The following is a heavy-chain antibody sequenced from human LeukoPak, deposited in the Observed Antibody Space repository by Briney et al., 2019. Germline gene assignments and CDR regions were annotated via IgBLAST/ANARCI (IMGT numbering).Heavy chain of an antibody. CDR3: VRNGGSFDY. V-gene: IGHV3-7*01. J-gene: IGHJ4*02. Sequence: GGSLRLSCAASGFTFSGHWMSWVRQAPGKGLEGVANINQDGSDKRYADSAKGRFTISRDNAKNSLNLQMNSLRAEDTAVYYCVRNGGSFDYWGQGALVTVSS. CDR1: GFTFSGHW. CDR2: INQDGSDK. D-gene: IGHD3-10*01.